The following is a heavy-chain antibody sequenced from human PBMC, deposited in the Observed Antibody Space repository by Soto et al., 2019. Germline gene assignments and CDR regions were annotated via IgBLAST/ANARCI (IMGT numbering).Heavy chain of an antibody. Sequence: PGGSLRLSCAASAFTFRNYAMHWVSQAPGKGLEWVAVISYDGSNKYYADSVKGRFTISRDNSNNTLYLQMNSLRAEDTAGYYCARRGYGMDVWGQGTTVTVSS. CDR1: AFTFRNYA. V-gene: IGHV3-30-3*01. CDR2: ISYDGSNK. CDR3: ARRGYGMDV. J-gene: IGHJ6*02.